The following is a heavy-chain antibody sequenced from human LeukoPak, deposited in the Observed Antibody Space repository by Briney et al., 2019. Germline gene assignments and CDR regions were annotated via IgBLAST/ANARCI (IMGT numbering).Heavy chain of an antibody. CDR2: IIPIFGTA. Sequence: ASVKVSCKASGYTFTSYAISWVRQAPGQGLEWMGGIIPIFGTANYAQKFQGRVTITADESTSTAYMELSSLRSEDTAVYYCARARDVGATILNWFDPWGQGTLVTVSS. CDR1: GYTFTSYA. V-gene: IGHV1-69*13. D-gene: IGHD1-26*01. CDR3: ARARDVGATILNWFDP. J-gene: IGHJ5*02.